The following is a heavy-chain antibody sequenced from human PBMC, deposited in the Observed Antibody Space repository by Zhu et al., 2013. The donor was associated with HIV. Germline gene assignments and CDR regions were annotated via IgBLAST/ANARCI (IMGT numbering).Heavy chain of an antibody. J-gene: IGHJ4*02. V-gene: IGHV1-46*01. Sequence: QVQLVQSGAEVKKPGASVKVSCKASGYTFISYYMHWVRQAPGQGLEWMGIINPSGGSTSYAQKFQGRVTMTRDTSTSTVYMELSSLRSEDTAVYYCARDRARITMIVVVINSRGIDYWGQGTLVTVSS. CDR2: INPSGGST. CDR1: GYTFISYY. CDR3: ARDRARITMIVVVINSRGIDY. D-gene: IGHD3-22*01.